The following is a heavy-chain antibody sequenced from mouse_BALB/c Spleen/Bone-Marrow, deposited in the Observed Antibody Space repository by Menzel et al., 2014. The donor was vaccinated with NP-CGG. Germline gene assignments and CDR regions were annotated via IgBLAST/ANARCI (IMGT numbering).Heavy chain of an antibody. D-gene: IGHD2-3*01. V-gene: IGHV14-3*02. Sequence: VQLQQPGAELVKPGASVKLSCTASGFNINDTYMHWVKQRPEQGLEWIGRIDPANGNTKYDPKFQGKATITADTSSNTAYLQLSSLTSEDTAGYYCARGLLQYYYAMDYWGQGTSVTVSS. J-gene: IGHJ4*01. CDR1: GFNINDTY. CDR2: IDPANGNT. CDR3: ARGLLQYYYAMDY.